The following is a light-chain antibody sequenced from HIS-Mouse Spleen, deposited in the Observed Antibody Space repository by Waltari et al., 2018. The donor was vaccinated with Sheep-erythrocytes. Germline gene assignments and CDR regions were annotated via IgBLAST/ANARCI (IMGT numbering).Light chain of an antibody. CDR2: KDS. CDR1: ALPKQY. Sequence: SYELTQPPSVSVSPGQTARITCSGDALPKQYAYWYQQKPGQAPVLVIYKDSERPSGIPERFSGSSSGTTVTLTISGVQAEDEADYYCCSYAGSSTRVFGGGTKLTVL. V-gene: IGLV3-25*03. J-gene: IGLJ3*02. CDR3: CSYAGSSTRV.